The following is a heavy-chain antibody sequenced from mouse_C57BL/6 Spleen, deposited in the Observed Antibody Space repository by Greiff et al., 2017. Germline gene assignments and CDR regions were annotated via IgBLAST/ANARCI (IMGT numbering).Heavy chain of an antibody. V-gene: IGHV14-1*01. D-gene: IGHD1-1*01. J-gene: IGHJ2*01. CDR2: IDPEDGDT. Sequence: VQLQQSGAELVRPGASVKLSCTASGFNIKDYYMHWVKQRPEQGLEWIGRIDPEDGDTEYAPKFQGKATMTADTSSNTAYLQLSSLTSEDTAVYYCTTFPRCYVSSYYYFDYWGQGTTLTVSS. CDR1: GFNIKDYY. CDR3: TTFPRCYVSSYYYFDY.